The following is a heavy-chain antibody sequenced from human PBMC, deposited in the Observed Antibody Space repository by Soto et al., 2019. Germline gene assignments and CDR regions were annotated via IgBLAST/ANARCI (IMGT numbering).Heavy chain of an antibody. J-gene: IGHJ4*02. CDR2: ISYSGSS. V-gene: IGHV4-59*11. D-gene: IGHD3-16*01. CDR1: GGSMSSHY. CDR3: ARADPDASVGF. Sequence: LSLTCTVSGGSMSSHYWTWLRQPPGKGLEWIGYISYSGSSYYNPSLKSRVTISADASRNQFSLRLTSVIAADTAVYFCARADPDASVGFWGQGTLVTVSS.